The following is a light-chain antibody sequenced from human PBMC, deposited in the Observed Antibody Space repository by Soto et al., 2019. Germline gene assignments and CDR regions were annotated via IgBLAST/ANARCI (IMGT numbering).Light chain of an antibody. CDR2: NAS. CDR1: QSIRSY. Sequence: DIRMTQSPSTLSASVGDRVTITCRASQSIRSYLAWYQQKSGKVPKLLIYNASTLENGVPSRFSGSGSGTEFTLTISGLQPYDFATYYCQQYNAFWTFGQGTKVDSK. V-gene: IGKV1-5*03. CDR3: QQYNAFWT. J-gene: IGKJ1*01.